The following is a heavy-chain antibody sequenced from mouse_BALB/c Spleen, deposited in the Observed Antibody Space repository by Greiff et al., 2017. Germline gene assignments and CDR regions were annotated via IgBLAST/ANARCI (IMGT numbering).Heavy chain of an antibody. J-gene: IGHJ2*01. Sequence: QVQLQQSGAELAKPGASVKMSCKASGYTFTSYWMHWVKQRPGQGLEWIGYINPSTGYTEYNQKFKDKATLTADKSSSTAYMQLSSLTSEDSAVYYCARRGGNYPFDYWGQGTTLTVSS. D-gene: IGHD2-1*01. CDR3: ARRGGNYPFDY. V-gene: IGHV1-7*01. CDR2: INPSTGYT. CDR1: GYTFTSYW.